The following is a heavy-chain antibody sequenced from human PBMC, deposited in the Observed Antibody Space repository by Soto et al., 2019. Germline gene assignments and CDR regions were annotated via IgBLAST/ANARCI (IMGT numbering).Heavy chain of an antibody. CDR2: ISAYNGNT. V-gene: IGHV1-18*01. CDR3: ARTSGYSSTDNLFDP. Sequence: QVTLVQSGAEVKKPGASVKVSCQASGYTFTSYGISWVRQSPGQGLEWRGWISAYNGNTNNAQKCQGRVAVTTDTSTSTAYMELMNLRSDDTAVYYCARTSGYSSTDNLFDPWGQGTLVTVSS. D-gene: IGHD6-13*01. CDR1: GYTFTSYG. J-gene: IGHJ5*02.